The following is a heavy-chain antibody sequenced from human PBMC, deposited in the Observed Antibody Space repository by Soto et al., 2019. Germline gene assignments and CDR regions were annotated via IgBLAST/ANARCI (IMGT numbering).Heavy chain of an antibody. Sequence: SETLSLTCAVYGGSFRGYYWSWIRQPPGKGLEWIGEINHSGSTNYNPSLKSRVTISVDTSKNQFSLKLSSVTAADTAVYYCARGGRYYDSSGYYYGYWGQGTLVTVSS. CDR1: GGSFRGYY. CDR2: INHSGST. J-gene: IGHJ4*02. CDR3: ARGGRYYDSSGYYYGY. D-gene: IGHD3-22*01. V-gene: IGHV4-34*01.